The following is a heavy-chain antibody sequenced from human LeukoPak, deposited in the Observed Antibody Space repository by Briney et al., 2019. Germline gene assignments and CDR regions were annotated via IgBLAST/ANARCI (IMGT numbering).Heavy chain of an antibody. Sequence: ASVKVSCKASGYTFTRYYVHWLRQAPGQGLEWMGIINPSGGSTSYAQKFQGRVTMTRDMSTTTVYMELSSLRAEDTAVYYCARGAIFGVVITRSAFDIWGQGTMVTVSS. D-gene: IGHD3-3*01. CDR3: ARGAIFGVVITRSAFDI. CDR2: INPSGGST. CDR1: GYTFTRYY. J-gene: IGHJ3*02. V-gene: IGHV1-46*01.